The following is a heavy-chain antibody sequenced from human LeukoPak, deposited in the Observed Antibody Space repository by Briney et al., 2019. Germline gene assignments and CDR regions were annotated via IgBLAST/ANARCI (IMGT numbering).Heavy chain of an antibody. Sequence: PSETLSLTCAVYGGSFSGYYWSWIRQPPGKGLEWIGEINHSGSTNYNPSLKSRVTISVDTSKNQFSLKLSSVTAADTAVYYCARVYGDYVWWFDPWGQGTLVTVSS. CDR3: ARVYGDYVWWFDP. CDR2: INHSGST. J-gene: IGHJ5*02. V-gene: IGHV4-34*01. D-gene: IGHD4-17*01. CDR1: GGSFSGYY.